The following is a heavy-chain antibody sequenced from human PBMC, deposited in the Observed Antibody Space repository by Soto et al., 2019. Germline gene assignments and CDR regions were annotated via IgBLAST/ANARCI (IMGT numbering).Heavy chain of an antibody. CDR3: ARHLSGYGYLYFEY. CDR2: GYHGGNT. CDR1: GGSISSNSYY. J-gene: IGHJ4*02. D-gene: IGHD5-18*01. V-gene: IGHV4-39*01. Sequence: QLQLQESGPGLVKPSETQSLTCTVSGGSISSNSYYWAWIRQPPGKGLEWIGSGYHGGNTYYYPTHQMRVTMSVDTATNHFSLKLNSVTAADTAVYYCARHLSGYGYLYFEYWGQGILVTVSS.